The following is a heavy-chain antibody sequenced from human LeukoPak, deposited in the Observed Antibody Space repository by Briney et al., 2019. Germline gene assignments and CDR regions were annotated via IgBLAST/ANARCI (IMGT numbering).Heavy chain of an antibody. J-gene: IGHJ5*02. V-gene: IGHV4-39*07. Sequence: SETLSLTCTVSGGSISSSSYYWGWIRQPPGKGLEWIGSIYYSGSTYYNPSLKSRVTISADTSKNQFSLKLSSVTAADTAVYYCATSRNSGSYEGWFDPWGQGTLVTVSS. CDR2: IYYSGST. D-gene: IGHD3-10*01. CDR1: GGSISSSSYY. CDR3: ATSRNSGSYEGWFDP.